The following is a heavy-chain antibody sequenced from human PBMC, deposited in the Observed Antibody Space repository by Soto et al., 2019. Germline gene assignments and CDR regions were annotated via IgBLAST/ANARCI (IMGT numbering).Heavy chain of an antibody. Sequence: QVQLQESGPGLVKPSQTLSLTCTVSGGSISSGDYYWSWIRQPPGKGLEWIGYIYYSGSTYYNPSLKSRVTMSVHTSKNQFSLKLSSVTAADTAVYYCARGDCIRTSCYVDPYYFDYWGQGTLVTVSS. CDR2: IYYSGST. D-gene: IGHD2-2*01. CDR3: ARGDCIRTSCYVDPYYFDY. V-gene: IGHV4-30-4*01. J-gene: IGHJ4*02. CDR1: GGSISSGDYY.